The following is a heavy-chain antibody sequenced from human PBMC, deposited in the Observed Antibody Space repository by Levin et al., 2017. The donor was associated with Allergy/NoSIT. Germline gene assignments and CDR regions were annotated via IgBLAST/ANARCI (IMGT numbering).Heavy chain of an antibody. CDR2: ISYDGSNK. D-gene: IGHD3-10*01. CDR3: ARGSYYGSGSYSSLDY. J-gene: IGHJ4*02. Sequence: SGGSLRLSCAASGFTFSSYAMHWVRQAPGKGLEWVAVISYDGSNKYYADSVKGRFTISRDNSKNTLYLQMNSLRAEDTAVYYCARGSYYGSGSYSSLDYWGQGTLVTVSS. CDR1: GFTFSSYA. V-gene: IGHV3-30-3*01.